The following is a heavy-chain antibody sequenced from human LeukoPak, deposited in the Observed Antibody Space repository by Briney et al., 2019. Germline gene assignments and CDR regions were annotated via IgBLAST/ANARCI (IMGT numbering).Heavy chain of an antibody. CDR3: ATTYYYDSSGYYQH. D-gene: IGHD3-22*01. CDR2: INHSGST. J-gene: IGHJ4*02. V-gene: IGHV4-34*01. CDR1: GGSFSGYY. Sequence: SETLSLTCAVYGGSFSGYYWSWTRQPPGKGLEWIGEINHSGSTNYNPSLKSRVTISVDTSKNQFSLKLSSVTAADTAVYYCATTYYYDSSGYYQHWGQGTLVTVSS.